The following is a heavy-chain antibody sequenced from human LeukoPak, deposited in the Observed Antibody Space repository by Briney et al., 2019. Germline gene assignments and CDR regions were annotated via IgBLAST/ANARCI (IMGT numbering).Heavy chain of an antibody. J-gene: IGHJ4*02. CDR1: GGSITNYY. Sequence: SETLSLTCTVSGGSITNYYWSWIRQPAGKGLEWLGRIYSSGSSNYNPSLETRVTMSVDTSKNQFSLKLNSVTAADTAVYYCARLAYSSGWSYFDSWGQGTLVTVSS. D-gene: IGHD6-19*01. V-gene: IGHV4-4*07. CDR2: IYSSGSS. CDR3: ARLAYSSGWSYFDS.